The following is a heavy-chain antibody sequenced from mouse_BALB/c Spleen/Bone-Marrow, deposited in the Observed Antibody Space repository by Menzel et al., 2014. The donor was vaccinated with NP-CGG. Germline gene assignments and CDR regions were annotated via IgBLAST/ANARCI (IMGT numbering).Heavy chain of an antibody. V-gene: IGHV1-14*01. D-gene: IGHD2-14*01. CDR1: GYTFTSYV. Sequence: LQESGPELVKPGASVKMSCKASGYTFTSYVMHWVKQKPGQGLEWIGYINPYNDGTKYDEKFKGKATLTSDKSSSTAYMELSSLTSEDSAVYYCAKGGNYRYDFDHWGQGTTLTVSS. CDR2: INPYNDGT. J-gene: IGHJ2*01. CDR3: AKGGNYRYDFDH.